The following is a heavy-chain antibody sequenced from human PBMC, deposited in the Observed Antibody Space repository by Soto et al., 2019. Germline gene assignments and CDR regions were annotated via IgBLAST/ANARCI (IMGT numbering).Heavy chain of an antibody. CDR1: GFTFSDYY. CDR3: ARDWGNYDFWSGYYRVLGMDV. V-gene: IGHV3-11*01. J-gene: IGHJ6*04. Sequence: PGGSLRLSCAASGFTFSDYYMSWIRQAPGKGLEWVSYISSSGSTIYYADSVKGRFTISRDNAKNSLYLQMNSLRAEDTAVYYCARDWGNYDFWSGYYRVLGMDVWGKGTTVTVSS. CDR2: ISSSGSTI. D-gene: IGHD3-3*01.